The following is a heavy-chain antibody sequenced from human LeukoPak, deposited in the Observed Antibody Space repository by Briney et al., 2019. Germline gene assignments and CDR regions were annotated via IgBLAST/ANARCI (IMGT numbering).Heavy chain of an antibody. D-gene: IGHD3-10*01. V-gene: IGHV4-59*01. CDR3: ARAPGYYGSGSYPNYYYYYYMDV. J-gene: IGHJ6*03. CDR1: GASISSYY. CDR2: IYYSGST. Sequence: PSETLSLTCTVSGASISSYYWSWIRQPPGKGLEWIGYIYYSGSTNYNPSLKSRVTISVDTSKNQFSLKLSSVTAADTAVYYCARAPGYYGSGSYPNYYYYYYMDVWGKGTTVTVSS.